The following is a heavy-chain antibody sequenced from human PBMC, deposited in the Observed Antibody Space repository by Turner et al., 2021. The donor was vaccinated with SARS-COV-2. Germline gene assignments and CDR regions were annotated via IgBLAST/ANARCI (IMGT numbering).Heavy chain of an antibody. J-gene: IGHJ4*02. V-gene: IGHV3-21*02. CDR2: INRSSSYI. CDR1: GFPFSSYS. D-gene: IGHD3-10*01. CDR3: TRSRDYYGAGTYYNYDY. Sequence: VQLVESGGGLVKPGGSLRLSCAASGFPFSSYSMNWVRQAPEKGLEWVASINRSSSYIYYADSLKGRVTISRDNTKRSLFLQMNSLRVEDTAVYYCTRSRDYYGAGTYYNYDYWGQGTLVTVSS.